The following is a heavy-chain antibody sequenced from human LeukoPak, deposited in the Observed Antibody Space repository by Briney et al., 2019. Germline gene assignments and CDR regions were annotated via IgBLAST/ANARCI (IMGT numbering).Heavy chain of an antibody. D-gene: IGHD6-19*01. Sequence: PSQTLSLTCAISGDSISSNDASWNWIRQSPSRGLEWLGRTYYRSKWYNDYAVFVKSRIIINPDTSKNQFSLQLNSVTPEDTAVYYCARGEWLETREHFQHWGQGTLVTVSS. J-gene: IGHJ1*01. V-gene: IGHV6-1*01. CDR2: TYYRSKWYN. CDR1: GDSISSNDAS. CDR3: ARGEWLETREHFQH.